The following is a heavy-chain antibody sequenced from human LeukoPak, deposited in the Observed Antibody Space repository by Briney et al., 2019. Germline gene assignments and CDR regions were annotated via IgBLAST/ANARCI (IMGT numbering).Heavy chain of an antibody. V-gene: IGHV3-20*04. Sequence: GGSLRLSCAASGFTFDDYGMSWVRQAPGKGLEWVSGINWNGGSTGYADSVKGRFTISRDNAKNSLYLLMNSLRAEDTALYYCARDRAYKSMEFAFDIWGQGTMVTVSS. CDR3: ARDRAYKSMEFAFDI. CDR1: GFTFDDYG. J-gene: IGHJ3*02. D-gene: IGHD5-24*01. CDR2: INWNGGST.